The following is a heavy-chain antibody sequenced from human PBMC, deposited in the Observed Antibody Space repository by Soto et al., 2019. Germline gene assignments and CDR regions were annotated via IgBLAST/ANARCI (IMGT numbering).Heavy chain of an antibody. D-gene: IGHD1-26*01. Sequence: XGALRLSRTASDDRLGTNAMNWVRQAPGKGLEWVSFISFSSSYIYYADSVRGRFTVSRDNAKNSLYLKLNNLRAEDTAVYSCAPGTFQPPLDSWGEGSLLTVPQ. CDR1: DDRLGTNA. CDR2: ISFSSSYI. V-gene: IGHV3-21*01. J-gene: IGHJ5*01. CDR3: APGTFQPPLDS.